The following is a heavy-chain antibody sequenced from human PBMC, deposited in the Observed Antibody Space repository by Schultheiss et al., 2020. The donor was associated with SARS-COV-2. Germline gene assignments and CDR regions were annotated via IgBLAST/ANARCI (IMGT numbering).Heavy chain of an antibody. D-gene: IGHD3-16*01. J-gene: IGHJ5*02. CDR3: ARDTGGGDWFDP. Sequence: GSLRLSCTVSGGSISSYYWSWIRQPPGKGLEWIGEINHSGSTNYNPSLKSRVTISVDTSKNQFSLKLSSVTAADTAVYYCARDTGGGDWFDPWGQGTLVTVSS. V-gene: IGHV4-59*01. CDR2: INHSGST. CDR1: GGSISSYY.